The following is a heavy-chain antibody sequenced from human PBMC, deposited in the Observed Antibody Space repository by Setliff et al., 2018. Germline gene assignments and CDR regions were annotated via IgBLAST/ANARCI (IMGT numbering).Heavy chain of an antibody. D-gene: IGHD3-3*01. J-gene: IGHJ4*02. Sequence: SVKVSCKASGGTFGSSGITWVRQAPGEGLEWVGRSIPILKTANYAQKFQGRVTLSVDDSATTAYMDLRSLKFEDTAVYFCARELRSPFWHIDSWGQGTLVTVSS. CDR2: SIPILKTA. CDR1: GGTFGSSG. V-gene: IGHV1-69*11. CDR3: ARELRSPFWHIDS.